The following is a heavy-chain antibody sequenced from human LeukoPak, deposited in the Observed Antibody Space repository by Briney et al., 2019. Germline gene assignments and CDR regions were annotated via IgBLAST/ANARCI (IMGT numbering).Heavy chain of an antibody. V-gene: IGHV1-2*02. Sequence: ASVEVSCKASGYTFTGYYMHWVRQAPGQGLEWMGWINPNSGGTNYAQKFQGRVTMTRDTSISTAYMELGRLRSDDTAVYYCSSTSSTSYYYYYMDVWGKGTTVTVSS. CDR3: SSTSSTSYYYYYMDV. D-gene: IGHD2-2*01. J-gene: IGHJ6*03. CDR2: INPNSGGT. CDR1: GYTFTGYY.